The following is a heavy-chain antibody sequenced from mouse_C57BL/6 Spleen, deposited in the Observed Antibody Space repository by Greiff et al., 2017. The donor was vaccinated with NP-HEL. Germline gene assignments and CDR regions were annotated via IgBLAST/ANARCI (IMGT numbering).Heavy chain of an antibody. CDR1: GYTFTSYW. J-gene: IGHJ2*01. D-gene: IGHD1-1*01. CDR2: IDPSDSET. Sequence: QVQLKQPGAELVRPGSSVKLSCKASGYTFTSYWMHWVKQRPIQGLEWIGNIDPSDSETHYNEKFKDKATLTVDKSSSTAYMQLSSLTSEDSAVXFCARSGDYCDFDYWGQGTTLTVSS. V-gene: IGHV1-52*01. CDR3: ARSGDYCDFDY.